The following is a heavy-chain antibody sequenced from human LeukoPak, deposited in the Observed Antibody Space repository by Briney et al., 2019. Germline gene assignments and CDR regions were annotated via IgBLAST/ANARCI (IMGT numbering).Heavy chain of an antibody. CDR2: IWYDGSNK. J-gene: IGHJ3*02. Sequence: SGRSLRLSCAASGFTFSSYGMHWVRQAPGKGLEWVAVIWYDGSNKYYADSVKGRFTISRDNSKNTLYLQMNSLRAEDTAVYYGASSRGSYYTYDAFDIWGQGTMVTVSS. CDR3: ASSRGSYYTYDAFDI. D-gene: IGHD3-10*01. V-gene: IGHV3-33*01. CDR1: GFTFSSYG.